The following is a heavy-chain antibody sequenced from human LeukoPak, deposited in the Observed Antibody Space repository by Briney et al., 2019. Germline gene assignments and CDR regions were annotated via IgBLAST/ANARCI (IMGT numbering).Heavy chain of an antibody. J-gene: IGHJ4*02. CDR3: ARLGSSRYCSSSSCSKDY. D-gene: IGHD2-2*01. CDR2: IDHIGST. V-gene: IGHV4-34*01. CDR1: GESFSGYY. Sequence: SSETLSLTCAVYGESFSGYYWSWIRQPPGKGLDWIGEIDHIGSTNYNPSLKSRVTVSVDTTKNQFSLKLRSVTAADTAVYYCARLGSSRYCSSSSCSKDYWCQGTLVTVSS.